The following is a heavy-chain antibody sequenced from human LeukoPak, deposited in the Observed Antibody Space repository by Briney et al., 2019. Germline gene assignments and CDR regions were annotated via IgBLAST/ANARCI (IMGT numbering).Heavy chain of an antibody. CDR1: GGTFSSYA. J-gene: IGHJ4*02. Sequence: GASVKVSCKASGGTFSSYAISWVRQAPGQGLEWMGGIIPIFGTANYAQKFQGRVTITTDESTSTAYMELNSLKTEDTAVYYCTTGSGSPGLDYWGQGTLVTVSS. D-gene: IGHD1-26*01. CDR3: TTGSGSPGLDY. V-gene: IGHV1-69*05. CDR2: IIPIFGTA.